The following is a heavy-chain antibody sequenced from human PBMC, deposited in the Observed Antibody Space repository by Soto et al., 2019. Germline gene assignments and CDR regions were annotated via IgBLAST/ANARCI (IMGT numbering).Heavy chain of an antibody. V-gene: IGHV3-48*01. CDR2: ISSSRSTI. CDR3: ARDEWHYDFWSGYYLSYFDY. D-gene: IGHD3-3*01. CDR1: GFTFSSYS. Sequence: GGSLRLSCAASGFTFSSYSMNWVRQAPGKGLEWVSYISSSRSTIYYADSVKGRFTISRDNAKNSLYLQMNSLRAEDTAVYYCARDEWHYDFWSGYYLSYFDYWGQGTLVTISS. J-gene: IGHJ4*02.